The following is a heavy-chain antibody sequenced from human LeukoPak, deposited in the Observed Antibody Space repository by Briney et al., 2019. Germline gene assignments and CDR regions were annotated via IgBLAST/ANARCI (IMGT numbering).Heavy chain of an antibody. CDR1: GYSFTSYW. CDR2: VYPANSDT. D-gene: IGHD3-22*01. Sequence: GESLKISCQGSGYSFTSYWIGLVRQMPGKGLEWMAFVYPANSDTRYSPSFQGHVTISADKSTSTAYLQWSSLRASDTAMYYCVTQAYCNSNGYRNWGQGTLATVSS. V-gene: IGHV5-51*01. J-gene: IGHJ4*02. CDR3: VTQAYCNSNGYRN.